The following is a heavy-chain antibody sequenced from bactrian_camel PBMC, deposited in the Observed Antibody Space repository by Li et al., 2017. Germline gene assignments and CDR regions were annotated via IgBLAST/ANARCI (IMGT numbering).Heavy chain of an antibody. CDR2: IDSGGNT. CDR3: APTFGTDNPGY. CDR1: GYTHSSFC. D-gene: IGHD6*01. V-gene: IGHV3S55*01. J-gene: IGHJ6*01. Sequence: VQLVESGGGSVQAGGSLRLSCAASGYTHSSFCMGRLRQGPGKESEGVATIDSGGNTTYSNAVKGRFTTSRDNAKKSLYLQLDNLGTEDTAMYYCAPTFGTDNPGYWSQGTQVTVS.